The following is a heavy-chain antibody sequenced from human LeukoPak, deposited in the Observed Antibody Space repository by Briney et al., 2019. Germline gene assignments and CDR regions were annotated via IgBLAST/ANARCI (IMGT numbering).Heavy chain of an antibody. CDR1: GFTFSSYA. CDR3: ARGGWFIVDY. J-gene: IGHJ4*02. Sequence: PGGSLRLSCAASGFTFSSYAMSWVRQAPNKGLVWVSRINSDGSSTSYADSVKGRFTISRDNAKNTLYLQMNSLRAEDTAVYYCARGGWFIVDYWGQGTLVTVSS. V-gene: IGHV3-74*01. CDR2: INSDGSST. D-gene: IGHD3-10*01.